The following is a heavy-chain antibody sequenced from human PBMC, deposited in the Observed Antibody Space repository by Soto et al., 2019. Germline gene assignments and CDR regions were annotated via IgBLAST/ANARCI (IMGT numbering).Heavy chain of an antibody. CDR1: GFTFSSYG. CDR2: ISYDGSNK. J-gene: IGHJ4*02. CDR3: AKDKLSCSGGSCYSLGY. V-gene: IGHV3-30*18. D-gene: IGHD2-15*01. Sequence: PGGSLRLSCAASGFTFSSYGMHWVRQAPGKGLEWVAVISYDGSNKYYADSVKGRFTISRDNSKNTLYLQMNSLRAEDTAVYYCAKDKLSCSGGSCYSLGYWGQGTLVTVSS.